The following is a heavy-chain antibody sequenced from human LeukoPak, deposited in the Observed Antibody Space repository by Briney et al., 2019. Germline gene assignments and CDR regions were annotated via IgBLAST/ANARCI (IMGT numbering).Heavy chain of an antibody. CDR1: GGSISSYY. Sequence: SETLSLTCTVSGGSISSYYWSWIRQPPRKGLEWIGYIYYSGSTNYNPSLTSRVTISVDTSKNQFSLRLTSVTAADTAVYFCARHGIWFGDTNRWFDPWGQGTLVTVSS. J-gene: IGHJ5*02. CDR2: IYYSGST. CDR3: ARHGIWFGDTNRWFDP. D-gene: IGHD3-10*01. V-gene: IGHV4-59*08.